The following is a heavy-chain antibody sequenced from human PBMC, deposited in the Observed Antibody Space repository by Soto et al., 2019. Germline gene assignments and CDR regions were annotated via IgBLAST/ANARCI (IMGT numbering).Heavy chain of an antibody. D-gene: IGHD2-2*01. V-gene: IGHV1-18*04. Sequence: XSVKVSYQASGDTFTSYGIIWVRQAPGQGLEWMGWISAYNGNTNYAQKLQGRVTMTTDTSTSTAYMELRSLRSDDTAVYYCARDSLGYCSSTSCYSHKYYYYYGMDVWGQGTTVTVSS. CDR3: ARDSLGYCSSTSCYSHKYYYYYGMDV. J-gene: IGHJ6*02. CDR1: GDTFTSYG. CDR2: ISAYNGNT.